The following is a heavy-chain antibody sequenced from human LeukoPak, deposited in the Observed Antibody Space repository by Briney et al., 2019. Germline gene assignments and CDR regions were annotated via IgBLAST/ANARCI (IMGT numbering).Heavy chain of an antibody. D-gene: IGHD2-15*01. CDR3: ASSPKNGYCSGGSCLRGYYYYGMDV. CDR1: GGTFSSYA. V-gene: IGHV1-69*01. Sequence: SVTVSCKASGGTFSSYAISWVRQAPGQGLEWMGGIIPIFGAANYAQKFQGRVTITADESTSTAYMELSSLRSEDTAVYYCASSPKNGYCSGGSCLRGYYYYGMDVWGQGTTVTVSS. J-gene: IGHJ6*02. CDR2: IIPIFGAA.